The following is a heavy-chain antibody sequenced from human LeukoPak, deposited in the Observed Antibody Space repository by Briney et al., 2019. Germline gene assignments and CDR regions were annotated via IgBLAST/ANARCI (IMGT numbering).Heavy chain of an antibody. D-gene: IGHD1-1*01. CDR1: GGSFSGYY. Sequence: PSETLSLTCAVYGGSFSGYYWSWIRQPPGKGLEWIGEINHSGSTNYNPSLKSRVTISVDTSKNQFSLKLSSVTAADTAVYYCARAWKTGTKVCYYYYYGMDVWGQGTTVTVSS. V-gene: IGHV4-34*01. CDR3: ARAWKTGTKVCYYYYYGMDV. CDR2: INHSGST. J-gene: IGHJ6*02.